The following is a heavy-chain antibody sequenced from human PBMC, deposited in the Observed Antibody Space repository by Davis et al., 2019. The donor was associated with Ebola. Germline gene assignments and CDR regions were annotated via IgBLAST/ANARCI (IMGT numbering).Heavy chain of an antibody. CDR1: GFTFSNYG. CDR2: IRYDGSNK. Sequence: GESLKISCAASGFTFSNYGMHWVRQAPGKGLEWVAFIRYDGSNKYYADSVKGRFTISRDNSKNTLYLQMNSLRAEDTAVYYCAKDSVDTWDYWGQGTLVTVSS. D-gene: IGHD5-18*01. J-gene: IGHJ4*02. V-gene: IGHV3-30*02. CDR3: AKDSVDTWDY.